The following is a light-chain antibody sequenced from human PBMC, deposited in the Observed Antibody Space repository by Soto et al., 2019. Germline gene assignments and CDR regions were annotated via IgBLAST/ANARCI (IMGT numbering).Light chain of an antibody. CDR1: QTVRNNY. J-gene: IGKJ1*01. CDR2: DAS. Sequence: EVVLTQSPGTLSLSPGERATLSCRASQTVRNNYLAWYQQKPGQAPRLLIYDASSRATGIPDRFSGGGSGTDFTLTISSLEPEDFAVYFCQQYGSSPITFGQGTKVDI. CDR3: QQYGSSPIT. V-gene: IGKV3-20*01.